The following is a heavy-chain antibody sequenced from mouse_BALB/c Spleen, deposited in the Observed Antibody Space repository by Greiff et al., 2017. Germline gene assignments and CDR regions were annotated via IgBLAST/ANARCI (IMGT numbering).Heavy chain of an antibody. J-gene: IGHJ4*01. D-gene: IGHD1-2*01. Sequence: QVHVKQSGAELVKPGASVKLSCKTSGYTFTSYWIQWVKQRPGQGLGWIGEIFPGTGTTYYNEKFKGKATLTIDTSSSTAYMQLSSLTSEDSAVYFCARSAYGYGDYAMDYWGQGTSVTVSS. CDR3: ARSAYGYGDYAMDY. V-gene: IGHV1S132*01. CDR1: GYTFTSYW. CDR2: IFPGTGTT.